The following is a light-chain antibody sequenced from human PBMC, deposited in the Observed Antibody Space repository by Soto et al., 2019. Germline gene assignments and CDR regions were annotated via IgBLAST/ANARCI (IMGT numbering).Light chain of an antibody. Sequence: EIVMTQSPATLSVSPGERATLSCRASQSVSTSLAWYQQKPGQAPRLLISGASNRATGVPARFSGSGSETEFTLTISSLQSKDFAVYYCQQYNNWWTFGQGTKVEIK. V-gene: IGKV3-15*01. CDR2: GAS. CDR3: QQYNNWWT. CDR1: QSVSTS. J-gene: IGKJ1*01.